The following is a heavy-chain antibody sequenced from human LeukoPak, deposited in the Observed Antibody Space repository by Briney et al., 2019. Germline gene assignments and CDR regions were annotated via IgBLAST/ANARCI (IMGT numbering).Heavy chain of an antibody. CDR1: GFTFSSYA. CDR2: ISGSGGST. D-gene: IGHD3-22*01. CDR3: AKDQGHYYDSSGYSV. V-gene: IGHV3-23*01. Sequence: GGSLRLSCAASGFTFSSYAMSWVRQAPGKGLEWVSAISGSGGSTYYADSVKGRFTISRDNSKNTLYLQMNSLRAGDTAVYYCAKDQGHYYDSSGYSVWGQGTLVTVSS. J-gene: IGHJ4*02.